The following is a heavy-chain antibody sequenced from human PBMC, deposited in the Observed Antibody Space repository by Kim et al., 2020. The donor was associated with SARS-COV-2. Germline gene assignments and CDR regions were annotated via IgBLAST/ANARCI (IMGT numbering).Heavy chain of an antibody. Sequence: GGSLRLSCSASGFTFSSYAMHWVRQAPGKGLEYVSAISSNGGSTYYADSVKGRFTISRDNSKNTLYLQMSSLRAEDTAVYYCVKEPSYYYDSSDYPDYWGQGTLVTVSS. V-gene: IGHV3-64D*06. J-gene: IGHJ4*02. CDR2: ISSNGGST. D-gene: IGHD3-22*01. CDR3: VKEPSYYYDSSDYPDY. CDR1: GFTFSSYA.